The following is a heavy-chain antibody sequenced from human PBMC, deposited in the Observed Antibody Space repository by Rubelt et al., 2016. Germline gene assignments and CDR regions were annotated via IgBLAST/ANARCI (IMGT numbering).Heavy chain of an antibody. J-gene: IGHJ4*02. V-gene: IGHV1-18*01. Sequence: GNTNYAQKLQGRVTMTTDTSTSTAYMELRSLRSDDTAVYYCARDLGPNYYDSSGYPDYWGQGTLVTVSS. CDR3: ARDLGPNYYDSSGYPDY. D-gene: IGHD3-22*01. CDR2: GNT.